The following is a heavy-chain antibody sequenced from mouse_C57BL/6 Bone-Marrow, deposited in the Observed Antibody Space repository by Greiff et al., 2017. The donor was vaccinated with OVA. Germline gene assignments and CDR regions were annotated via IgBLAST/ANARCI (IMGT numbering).Heavy chain of an antibody. CDR1: GYTFTSYG. CDR2: IYPRSGNT. V-gene: IGHV1-81*01. CDR3: AIRRVYYYGSSYGAWVAY. D-gene: IGHD1-1*01. J-gene: IGHJ3*01. Sequence: VQLQQSGAELARPGASVKLSCKASGYTFTSYGISWVKQRTGQGLEWIGEIYPRSGNTYYNEKFKGKATLTADKSSSTAYMELRSLTSEDSAVYFCAIRRVYYYGSSYGAWVAYWGQGTLVTVSA.